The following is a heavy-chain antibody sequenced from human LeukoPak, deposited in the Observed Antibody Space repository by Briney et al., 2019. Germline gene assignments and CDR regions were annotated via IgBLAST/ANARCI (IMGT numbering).Heavy chain of an antibody. J-gene: IGHJ6*03. D-gene: IGHD2-2*01. CDR3: ARARGRAMREGRATPGFYYYMDV. CDR1: GGTFSSYA. CDR2: ILPVLGTA. Sequence: SVKVSCKASGGTFSSYAISWVRQAPGQGLERMGGILPVLGTANYAQRFQGRVTITTDESTSTAYMELSSLRSEDTAVYFCARARGRAMREGRATPGFYYYMDVWGKGTTVTVSS. V-gene: IGHV1-69*05.